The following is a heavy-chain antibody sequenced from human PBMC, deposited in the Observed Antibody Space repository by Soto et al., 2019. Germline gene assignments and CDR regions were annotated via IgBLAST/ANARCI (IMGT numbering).Heavy chain of an antibody. J-gene: IGHJ6*02. CDR1: GYTFTSCG. CDR2: VSAYNGNT. CDR3: ARALGSXYYDSSGYYYYYYGMDV. D-gene: IGHD3-22*01. V-gene: IGHV1-18*01. Sequence: ASVKVSCKASGYTFTSCGISWVRQAPGQGLEWMGWVSAYNGNTNYAQKLQGRVTMTTDTSTSTAYMELRSLRSDDTAVYYCARALGSXYYDSSGYYYYYYGMDVWGQGTTVTVSS.